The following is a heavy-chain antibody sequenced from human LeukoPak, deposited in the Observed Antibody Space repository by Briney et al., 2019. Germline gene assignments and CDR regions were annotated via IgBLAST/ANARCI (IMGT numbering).Heavy chain of an antibody. CDR1: GFTFSSYA. V-gene: IGHV3-23*01. D-gene: IGHD3-9*01. Sequence: GGSLRLSCAASGFTFSSYAMSWVRQAPGKGLEWVSAISGSGGSTYYADSVKGRFTISRDNSKNTLYLQMNSLRAEDTAVYYCARHYTYFDWLLFDYWGQGTLVTVSS. CDR3: ARHYTYFDWLLFDY. CDR2: ISGSGGST. J-gene: IGHJ4*02.